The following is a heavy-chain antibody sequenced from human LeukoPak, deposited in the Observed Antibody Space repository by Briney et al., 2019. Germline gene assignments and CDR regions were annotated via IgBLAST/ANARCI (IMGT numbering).Heavy chain of an antibody. V-gene: IGHV4-31*03. J-gene: IGHJ4*02. Sequence: PSQTLSLTCTVSGGSISSGGYYWSWIRQHPGKGLEWIGYIYYSGSTYYNPSLKSRVTISVDTSKNQFSLKLSSVTAADTAVYYCARGTYDSSGYYSDYWGQGTLVTVSS. D-gene: IGHD3-22*01. CDR1: GGSISSGGYY. CDR3: ARGTYDSSGYYSDY. CDR2: IYYSGST.